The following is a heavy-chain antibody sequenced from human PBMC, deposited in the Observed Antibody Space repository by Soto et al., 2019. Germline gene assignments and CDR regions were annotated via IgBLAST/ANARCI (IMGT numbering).Heavy chain of an antibody. V-gene: IGHV4-59*01. CDR3: ARQAYIAAPMDV. CDR1: GGSISSYY. CDR2: IYYSGST. D-gene: IGHD6-13*01. Sequence: QVQLQESGPGLVKPSETLSLTCTVSGGSISSYYWSWIRQPPGKGLEWIGYIYYSGSTNYNPSLTSRVTISVDTSKNQFSLKLSSVTAADTAVYYCARQAYIAAPMDVWGQGTTVTVSS. J-gene: IGHJ6*02.